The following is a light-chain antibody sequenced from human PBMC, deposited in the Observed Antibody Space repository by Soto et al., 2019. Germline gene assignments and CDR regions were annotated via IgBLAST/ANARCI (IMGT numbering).Light chain of an antibody. Sequence: QSVLTQHASVSGSPGQSITISCTGTSSDVGGYTYVSWYQQHPGKAPKLMIYEVSNRPSGVSNRFSGSKSGNTASLTISGLQAEEEADYYCTSYTTSRTYVFGNGTKVT. CDR2: EVS. CDR1: SSDVGGYTY. J-gene: IGLJ1*01. CDR3: TSYTTSRTYV. V-gene: IGLV2-14*01.